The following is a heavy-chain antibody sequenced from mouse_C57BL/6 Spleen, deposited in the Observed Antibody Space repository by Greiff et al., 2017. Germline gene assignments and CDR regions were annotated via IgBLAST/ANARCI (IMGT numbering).Heavy chain of an antibody. J-gene: IGHJ3*01. D-gene: IGHD2-4*01. CDR2: ISYDGSN. CDR1: GYSITSGYY. V-gene: IGHV3-6*01. Sequence: EVKLLESGPGLVKPSQSLSLTCSVTGYSITSGYYWNWIRQFPGNKLEWMGYISYDGSNNYNPTLKNRISITLYTSKNQFFLKLNSVTTEDTATYYCARGGPYDYLAYWGQGTLVTVSA. CDR3: ARGGPYDYLAY.